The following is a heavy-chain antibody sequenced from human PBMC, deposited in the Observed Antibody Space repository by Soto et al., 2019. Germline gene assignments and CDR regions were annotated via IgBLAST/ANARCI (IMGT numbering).Heavy chain of an antibody. CDR2: IYYSGST. J-gene: IGHJ4*02. V-gene: IGHV4-59*01. D-gene: IGHD3-3*01. CDR3: ARGPLLRFPPFD. CDR1: GGSISSYY. Sequence: PSETLSLTCTVSGGSISSYYWSWIRQPPGKGLEWIGYIYYSGSTNYNPSLKSRVTISVDTSKNQFSLKLSSVTAADTAVYYCARGPLLRFPPFDWGQGTLVTVAS.